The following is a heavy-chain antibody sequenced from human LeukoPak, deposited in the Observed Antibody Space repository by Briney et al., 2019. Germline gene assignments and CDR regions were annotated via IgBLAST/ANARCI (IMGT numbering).Heavy chain of an antibody. D-gene: IGHD3-3*01. CDR3: ARDGTKDYDFWSGYYNYYYYGMDV. V-gene: IGHV4-4*07. Sequence: PSETLSLTCTVAGGSISSYYWSWLRQPAGKGLELIGRIYSSWSTNYNPSLKSRVTMSVDTSKNQFSLKLSSVTAADTAVCYCARDGTKDYDFWSGYYNYYYYGMDVWGQGTTVTVSS. J-gene: IGHJ6*02. CDR2: IYSSWST. CDR1: GGSISSYY.